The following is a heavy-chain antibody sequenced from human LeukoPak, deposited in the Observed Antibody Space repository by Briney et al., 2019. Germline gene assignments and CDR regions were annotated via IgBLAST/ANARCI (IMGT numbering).Heavy chain of an antibody. V-gene: IGHV3-30*02. Sequence: GGSLRLSCAASGFTFSSYGMHWVRQAPGKGLEWVAFIRYDGSNKYYADSVKGRFTISRDNSKNTLYLQMNSLRAEDTAAYYCAKTSIRFLEWFYYMDVWGKGTTVTVSS. J-gene: IGHJ6*03. CDR2: IRYDGSNK. D-gene: IGHD3-3*01. CDR1: GFTFSSYG. CDR3: AKTSIRFLEWFYYMDV.